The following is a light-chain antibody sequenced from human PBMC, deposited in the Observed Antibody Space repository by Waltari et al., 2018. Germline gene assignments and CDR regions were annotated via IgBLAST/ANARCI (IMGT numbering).Light chain of an antibody. V-gene: IGKV3-20*01. CDR2: GAS. Sequence: EIVLTQSPGTLSLSPGARVLLSCRASQLSTGSWLTLYRQKPGQAPRLLSYGASTRAPGIPDRFSGGGSGVDFTLTISRLEPEDSAVYYCQQYDGSVVTFGGGTKVEIK. CDR3: QQYDGSVVT. J-gene: IGKJ4*01. CDR1: QLSTGSW.